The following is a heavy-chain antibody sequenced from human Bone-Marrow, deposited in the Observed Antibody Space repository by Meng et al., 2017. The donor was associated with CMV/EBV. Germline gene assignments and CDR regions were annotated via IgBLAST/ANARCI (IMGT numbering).Heavy chain of an antibody. CDR1: GYVFTSYD. D-gene: IGHD3-3*01. Sequence: ASVKVSCKASGYVFTSYDINWVRQAPGQGLEWLGWISVYKGDTNYAQKVQGRVTLTADTSTSTAYMELRGLRSEDTAVYYCARQGPTYYDFWSGYTGAFDIWGQGTMVTVSS. V-gene: IGHV1-18*01. CDR3: ARQGPTYYDFWSGYTGAFDI. J-gene: IGHJ3*02. CDR2: ISVYKGDT.